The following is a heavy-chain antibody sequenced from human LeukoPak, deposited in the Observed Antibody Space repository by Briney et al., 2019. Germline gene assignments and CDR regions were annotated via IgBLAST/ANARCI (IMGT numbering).Heavy chain of an antibody. J-gene: IGHJ4*02. CDR1: GGSISSGGYY. V-gene: IGHV4-30-2*01. D-gene: IGHD5-18*01. Sequence: SETLSLTCTVSGGSISSGGYYWSWIRQPPGKGLEWIGYIYHSGSTYYNPSLKSRVTISVDRSKNQFSLKLSSVTAADTAVYYCARDVDTSRGGYFDYWGRGTLVTVSS. CDR3: ARDVDTSRGGYFDY. CDR2: IYHSGST.